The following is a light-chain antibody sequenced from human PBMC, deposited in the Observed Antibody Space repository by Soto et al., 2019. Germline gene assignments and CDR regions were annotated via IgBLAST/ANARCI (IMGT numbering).Light chain of an antibody. Sequence: DFQMTQSPPSLSASVGDRVTITCRASQGFSNYLAWYQQKPGKVPKLLISAASTLQSGVPSRFSGSRSGTDFTLTISSLQPDDVATYYCQKYDIAPFTFGPGTKVDIK. J-gene: IGKJ3*01. CDR3: QKYDIAPFT. V-gene: IGKV1-27*01. CDR1: QGFSNY. CDR2: AAS.